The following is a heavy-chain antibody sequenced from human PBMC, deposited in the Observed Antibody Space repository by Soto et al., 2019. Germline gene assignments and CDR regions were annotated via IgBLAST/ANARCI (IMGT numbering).Heavy chain of an antibody. V-gene: IGHV1-8*01. CDR3: VSSLGAGLDAFDI. J-gene: IGHJ3*02. CDR2: MNPNSGNT. CDR1: GYTFTSYD. D-gene: IGHD3-16*01. Sequence: ASVKVSCKASGYTFTSYDINWVRQATGQGLEWMGWMNPNSGNTGYAQKFQGRVTMTRNTSISTAYMELSSLRSEDTAVYYCVSSLGAGLDAFDIWGQGTMVTVSS.